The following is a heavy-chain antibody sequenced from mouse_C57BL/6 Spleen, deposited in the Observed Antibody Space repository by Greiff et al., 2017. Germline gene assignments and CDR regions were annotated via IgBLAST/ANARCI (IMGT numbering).Heavy chain of an antibody. V-gene: IGHV1-69*01. CDR2: IDPSDSYT. CDR1: GYTFTSYW. CDR3: ARSGRGFAY. Sequence: VKLQQPGAELVMPGASVKLSCKASGYTFTSYWMHWVKQRPGQGLEWIGEIDPSDSYTNYNQKFKGKSTLTVDKSSSTAYMQLSSLTSEDSAVYYCARSGRGFAYWGQGTLVTVSA. J-gene: IGHJ3*01. D-gene: IGHD3-1*01.